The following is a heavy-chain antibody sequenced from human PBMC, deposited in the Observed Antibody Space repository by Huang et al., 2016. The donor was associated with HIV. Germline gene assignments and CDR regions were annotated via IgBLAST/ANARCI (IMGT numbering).Heavy chain of an antibody. J-gene: IGHJ4*02. D-gene: IGHD4-17*01. CDR3: ARSAYGDLDY. CDR2: MNPNTGNT. CDR1: GYTFTNYD. V-gene: IGHV1-8*02. Sequence: QVHLVQSGAEVKKPGASVKVSCKASGYTFTNYDINWVRQAPGRGLEEKVWMNPNTGNTGCAHSFQGRVNMTRKTSITTAYMELTSLTSEDTAVYYCARSAYGDLDYWGLGTLVIVSS.